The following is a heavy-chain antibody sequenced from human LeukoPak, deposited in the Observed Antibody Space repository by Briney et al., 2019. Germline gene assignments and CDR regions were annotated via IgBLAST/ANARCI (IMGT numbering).Heavy chain of an antibody. D-gene: IGHD3-22*01. Sequence: GASVKVSCKASGGTFSSYAISWVRQAPGQGLEWMGGIIPIFGTANYAQKFQGRVTMTRNTSISTAYMELSSLRSEDTAVYYCARGTSHYYDSSGYYFVPHWFDPWGQGTLVTVSS. CDR1: GGTFSSYA. CDR2: IIPIFGTA. V-gene: IGHV1-69*05. J-gene: IGHJ5*02. CDR3: ARGTSHYYDSSGYYFVPHWFDP.